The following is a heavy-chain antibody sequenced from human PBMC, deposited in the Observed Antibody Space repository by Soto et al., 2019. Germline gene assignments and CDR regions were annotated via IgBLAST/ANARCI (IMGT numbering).Heavy chain of an antibody. V-gene: IGHV1-18*01. CDR1: GYTFRSYG. CDR3: AKADSNYAGKFSYYFMDV. Sequence: QVQLVQSGTEVKKPGASVKVSCKASGYTFRSYGISWVRQAPGQGLEWLGWISAYSSNTHYAQKFQGKVTMTTDTSTSTAYMELRSLRSDDTAMYYCAKADSNYAGKFSYYFMDVWGKRDYGHRLL. CDR2: ISAYSSNT. D-gene: IGHD4-4*01. J-gene: IGHJ6*03.